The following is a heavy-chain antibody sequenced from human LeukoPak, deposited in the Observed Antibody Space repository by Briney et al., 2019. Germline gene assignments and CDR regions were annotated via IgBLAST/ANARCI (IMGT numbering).Heavy chain of an antibody. V-gene: IGHV5-10-1*01. CDR2: IDPSDSYT. CDR3: ARHHCSGGSCYFP. D-gene: IGHD2-15*01. J-gene: IGHJ5*02. CDR1: GYSFTNFW. Sequence: PGESLKIPRKGSGYSFTNFWISRVRQMPGKGLEWMGRIDPSDSYTNYSTSFQGHVTISADRSISTAYLQWSSLKASDTAMYYCARHHCSGGSCYFPWGQGTLVTVCS.